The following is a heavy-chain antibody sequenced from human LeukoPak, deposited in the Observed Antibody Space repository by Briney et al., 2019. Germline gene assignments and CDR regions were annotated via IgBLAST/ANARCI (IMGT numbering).Heavy chain of an antibody. J-gene: IGHJ4*02. D-gene: IGHD5-12*01. CDR1: GYSFANYW. Sequence: GESLKISCKASGYSFANYWIGWVRQMPGKGLEWMGIIYPGDSGTKYSPSFQGQVTISADESISTAYLQWSSLKASDTAMYYCARTVDGVYTGYDKWGQGTLVTVSS. CDR3: ARTVDGVYTGYDK. CDR2: IYPGDSGT. V-gene: IGHV5-51*01.